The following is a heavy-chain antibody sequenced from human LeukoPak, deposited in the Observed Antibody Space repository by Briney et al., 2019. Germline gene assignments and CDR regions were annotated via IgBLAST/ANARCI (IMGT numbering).Heavy chain of an antibody. CDR2: ISSSSSTI. Sequence: GGSLRLSCAASGFTFSSYSMNWVRQAPGKGLEWVSYISSSSSTIYYADSVKGRFTISRDNAKNSLYLQMNSLRAEDTAVYYCARDLSYGGWDYWGQGTLVTVSS. CDR1: GFTFSSYS. J-gene: IGHJ4*02. CDR3: ARDLSYGGWDY. D-gene: IGHD4-23*01. V-gene: IGHV3-48*01.